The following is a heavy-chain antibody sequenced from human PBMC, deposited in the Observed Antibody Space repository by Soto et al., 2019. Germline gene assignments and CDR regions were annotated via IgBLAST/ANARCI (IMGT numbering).Heavy chain of an antibody. J-gene: IGHJ5*02. CDR3: AREWYRARIGERRCFDP. CDR1: GGSISSGGYY. CDR2: IYYSGST. D-gene: IGHD1-26*01. V-gene: IGHV4-31*03. Sequence: LSLTCTVSGGSISSGGYYWSWIRQHPGKGLEWIGYIYYSGSTYYNPSLKSRVTISVDTSKNQFSLKLSSVTAADTAVYYCAREWYRARIGERRCFDPRGQGTLVNLSS.